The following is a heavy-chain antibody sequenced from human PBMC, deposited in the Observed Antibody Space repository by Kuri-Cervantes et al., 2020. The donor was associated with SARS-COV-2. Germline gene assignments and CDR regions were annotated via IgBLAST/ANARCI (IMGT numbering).Heavy chain of an antibody. CDR2: IYYGGTT. CDR1: GGSISSRDYC. Sequence: LRLSCTVSGGSISSRDYCWSWIRQPPGEGLEWMGYIYYGGTTYYRPSLKSRLAMSLDTPNNQFSLRLSSVTAADTAVCYCARGLGGGYDLGIFNYWGQGTLVTVSS. D-gene: IGHD5-12*01. J-gene: IGHJ4*02. CDR3: ARGLGGGYDLGIFNY. V-gene: IGHV4-30-4*08.